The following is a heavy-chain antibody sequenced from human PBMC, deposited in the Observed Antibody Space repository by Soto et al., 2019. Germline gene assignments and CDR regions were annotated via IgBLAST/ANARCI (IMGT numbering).Heavy chain of an antibody. D-gene: IGHD2-15*01. CDR1: GFTFSSYW. V-gene: IGHV3-74*01. CDR2: INSDGSST. J-gene: IGHJ6*02. Sequence: PGGSLRLSCAASGFTFSSYWMHWVRQAPGKGLVWVSRINSDGSSTSYADSVKGRFTISRDNAKNTLYLQMNSLRAEDTAVYYCARVPSQLLRRYYGMDVWGQGTTVTVSS. CDR3: ARVPSQLLRRYYGMDV.